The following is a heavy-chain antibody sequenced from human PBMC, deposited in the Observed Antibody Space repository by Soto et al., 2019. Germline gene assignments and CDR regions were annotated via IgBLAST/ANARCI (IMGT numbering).Heavy chain of an antibody. CDR3: ARDQGHYDSSGYDAFDI. Sequence: GESLKISCAASGFTFSSYAMHWVRQAPGKGLEWVAVISYDGSNKYYADSVKGRFTISRDNSKNTLYLQMNSLRAEDTAVYYCARDQGHYDSSGYDAFDIWGQGTMVTVSS. D-gene: IGHD3-22*01. CDR2: ISYDGSNK. J-gene: IGHJ3*02. CDR1: GFTFSSYA. V-gene: IGHV3-30*04.